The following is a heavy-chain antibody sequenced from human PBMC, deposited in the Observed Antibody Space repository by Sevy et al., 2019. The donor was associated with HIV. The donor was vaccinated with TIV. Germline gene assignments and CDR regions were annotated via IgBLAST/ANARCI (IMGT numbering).Heavy chain of an antibody. CDR3: ARDCSSSNCLWGLDV. CDR2: IKKDGSEK. D-gene: IGHD2-2*01. J-gene: IGHJ6*02. Sequence: GGSPRLSCAASGFTFSTYWMSWVRQAPGKGLEWVANIKKDGSEKYYVDSVKGRFTISRDNAKNSLYLQMNSLRVEDTAVYYCARDCSSSNCLWGLDVWGQGTSVTVSS. CDR1: GFTFSTYW. V-gene: IGHV3-7*03.